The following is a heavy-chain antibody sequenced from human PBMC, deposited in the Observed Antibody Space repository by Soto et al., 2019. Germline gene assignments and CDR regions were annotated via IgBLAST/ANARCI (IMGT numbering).Heavy chain of an antibody. J-gene: IGHJ6*02. CDR1: GFTFTSSA. D-gene: IGHD2-21*02. V-gene: IGHV1-58*02. CDR3: AADSRGGLYGGNSYYYYYGMDV. Sequence: SVKVSCKASGFTFTSSAMQWVRQARGQRLERIGWIVVGSGNTNYAQKFQERVTITSDMSTSTAYMELSSLRSEDTAVYYCAADSRGGLYGGNSYYYYYGMDVWGQGTTVTVSS. CDR2: IVVGSGNT.